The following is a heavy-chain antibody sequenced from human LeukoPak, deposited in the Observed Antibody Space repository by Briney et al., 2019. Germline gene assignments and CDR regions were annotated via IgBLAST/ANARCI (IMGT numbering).Heavy chain of an antibody. V-gene: IGHV3-48*04. CDR3: ARAVWDSSGHLFDY. CDR1: GFTFSSYA. J-gene: IGHJ4*02. D-gene: IGHD3-22*01. CDR2: ISSSGSTI. Sequence: GGSLRLSCAASGFTFSSYAMSWVRQAPGKGLEWVSGISSSGSTIYYADSVKGRFTISRDNAKNSLYLQMNSLRAEDTAVYYCARAVWDSSGHLFDYWGQGTLVTVSS.